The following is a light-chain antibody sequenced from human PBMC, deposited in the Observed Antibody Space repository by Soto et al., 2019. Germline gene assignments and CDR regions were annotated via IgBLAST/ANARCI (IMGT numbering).Light chain of an antibody. V-gene: IGKV3-11*01. CDR2: DAS. Sequence: EIVLTQSPATLSLSPGETATLSCRASQSVSSSLAWYQQKPGQTPRLLIYDASNRATGIPARFSGSGSGTDFTLTSSRQAPEDFAVYYCQQHSSWPLTFGGGTKVEIK. CDR1: QSVSSS. J-gene: IGKJ4*01. CDR3: QQHSSWPLT.